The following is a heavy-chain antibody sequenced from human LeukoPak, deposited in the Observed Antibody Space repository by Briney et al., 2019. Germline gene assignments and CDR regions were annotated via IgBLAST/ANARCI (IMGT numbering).Heavy chain of an antibody. D-gene: IGHD1-1*01. Sequence: GRSLRLSCTGSGFTFGDHAMSWVRQAPGKGLEWEGFIRSKAYRGTTEYAASVKGRFTISRDDSASIAYLQMNSLKTEDTAVYYCARGPIQLWIHNAMDVWGQGTTVTVSS. CDR3: ARGPIQLWIHNAMDV. CDR2: IRSKAYRGTT. J-gene: IGHJ6*02. V-gene: IGHV3-49*04. CDR1: GFTFGDHA.